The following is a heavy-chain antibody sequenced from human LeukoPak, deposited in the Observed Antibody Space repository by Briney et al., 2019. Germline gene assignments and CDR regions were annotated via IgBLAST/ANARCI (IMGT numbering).Heavy chain of an antibody. Sequence: SGPTLVKPTQTLTLTCSFSGFSLITSGVSVGWIRQPPGKALEWLALIYWDDDKRYSPSVKSRLTITKDIPKNQVVLTITNMDSVDTATYYCAHSHGRPYYDFWSVQNWFDPWGQGILVTVSS. J-gene: IGHJ5*02. CDR3: AHSHGRPYYDFWSVQNWFDP. V-gene: IGHV2-5*02. CDR2: IYWDDDK. CDR1: GFSLITSGVS. D-gene: IGHD3-3*01.